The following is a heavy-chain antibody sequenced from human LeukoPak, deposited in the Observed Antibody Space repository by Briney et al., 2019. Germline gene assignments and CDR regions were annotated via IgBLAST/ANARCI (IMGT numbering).Heavy chain of an antibody. Sequence: PGGSQRLSCAASGLTFSAYAMSWVRQAPGKGLEWVSAISASGGTTYYADSVKGRSTISRDNSKNTLYLQMNSLSAEDTAIYYCAKFTREYCSSTSCPNWFDPWGQGTLVTVSS. CDR2: ISASGGTT. CDR1: GLTFSAYA. J-gene: IGHJ5*02. CDR3: AKFTREYCSSTSCPNWFDP. V-gene: IGHV3-23*01. D-gene: IGHD2-2*01.